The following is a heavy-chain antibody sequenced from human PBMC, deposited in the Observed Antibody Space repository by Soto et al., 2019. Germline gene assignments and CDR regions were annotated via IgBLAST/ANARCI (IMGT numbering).Heavy chain of an antibody. CDR2: FDPEDGET. V-gene: IGHV1-24*01. J-gene: IGHJ3*02. Sequence: ASVKVSCKVSGYTLTELSMHWVRQDPGKGLEWMGSFDPEDGETIYAQKLQGRVTMTEDTSTDTAYMELSSLRSEDTAVYYCASTSSSWYKMPYDAFDIWGQGTMVTVSS. D-gene: IGHD6-13*01. CDR1: GYTLTELS. CDR3: ASTSSSWYKMPYDAFDI.